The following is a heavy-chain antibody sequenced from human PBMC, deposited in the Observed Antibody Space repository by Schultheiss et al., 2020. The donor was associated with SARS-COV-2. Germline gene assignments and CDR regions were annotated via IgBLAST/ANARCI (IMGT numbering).Heavy chain of an antibody. CDR2: IGVSGVTT. D-gene: IGHD4-17*01. CDR3: AKDTYGDYDYWYFDL. CDR1: GFTFSSYG. J-gene: IGHJ2*01. Sequence: GGSLRLSCAASGFTFSSYGMHWVRQAPGKGLEWVSSIGVSGVTTYYADSVKGRFTISRDNYMDTLYLQMNNLRADDTATYFCAKDTYGDYDYWYFDLWGRGSLVTVSS. V-gene: IGHV3-23*01.